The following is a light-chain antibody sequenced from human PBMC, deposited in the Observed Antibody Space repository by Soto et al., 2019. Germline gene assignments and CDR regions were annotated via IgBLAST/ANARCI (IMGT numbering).Light chain of an antibody. CDR3: SSYTSSSTLVSYV. J-gene: IGLJ1*01. CDR2: GNS. Sequence: QPVLTQPPSVSGAPGQRVTISCTGSSSNIGAGYDVHWYQQLPGTAPKLLIYGNSNRPSGVPDRFSGSKSGTSASLAITGLQAEDEADYYCSSYTSSSTLVSYVFGTGTKLTVL. CDR1: SSNIGAGYD. V-gene: IGLV1-40*01.